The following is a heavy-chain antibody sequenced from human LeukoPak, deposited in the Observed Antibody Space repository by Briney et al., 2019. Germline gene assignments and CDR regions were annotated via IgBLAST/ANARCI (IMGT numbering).Heavy chain of an antibody. V-gene: IGHV4-34*01. D-gene: IGHD3-10*01. J-gene: IGHJ5*02. CDR1: GGSFSGYY. CDR2: INHSGST. CDR3: ARGRITMVRGGYWFDP. Sequence: LKPSETLSLTCAVYGGSFSGYYWSWIRQPPGKGLERIGEINHSGSTNYNPSLKSRVTISVDTSKNQFSLKLSSVTAADTAVYYCARGRITMVRGGYWFDPWGQGTLVTVSS.